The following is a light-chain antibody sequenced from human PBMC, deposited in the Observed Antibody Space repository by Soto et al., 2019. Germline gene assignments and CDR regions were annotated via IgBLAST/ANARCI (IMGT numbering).Light chain of an antibody. CDR2: YDS. CDR1: NIGSKS. CDR3: QVWDSSSDHGV. J-gene: IGLJ1*01. Sequence: SYELTQPPSVSVAPGKTARITCGGNNIGSKSVHWYQQKPGLAPVLVIYYDSDRPSGIPERFSGSNSGNTATLTISRVEAGDEADYYCQVWDSSSDHGVFGTGTKVTVL. V-gene: IGLV3-21*04.